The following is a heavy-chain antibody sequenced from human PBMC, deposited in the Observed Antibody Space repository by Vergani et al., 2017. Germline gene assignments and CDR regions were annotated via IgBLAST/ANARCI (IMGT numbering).Heavy chain of an antibody. CDR2: IIPILGIA. V-gene: IGHV1-69*04. J-gene: IGHJ3*02. D-gene: IGHD3-22*01. CDR3: AQANYYDSSGYPWI. CDR1: GGTFSSYA. Sequence: QVQLVQSGAEVKKPGSSVKVSCKASGGTFSSYAISWVRQAPGQGLEWMGRIIPILGIANYAQKFQGRVTITADKSTGTAYRELSSLRSEDTAVYYCAQANYYDSSGYPWIWGQGTMVTVSS.